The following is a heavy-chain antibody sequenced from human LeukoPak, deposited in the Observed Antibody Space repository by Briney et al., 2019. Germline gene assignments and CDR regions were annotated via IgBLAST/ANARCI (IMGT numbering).Heavy chain of an antibody. CDR1: GFSFSNYA. V-gene: IGHV3-23*01. J-gene: IGHJ5*01. D-gene: IGHD1-14*01. Sequence: PGGSLRLSCAASGFSFSNYAMTWVRQAPGKGLEWVSSISGSGGTTYYADSVKGRFTISRDNSKNTLYLQMNSLRVEDTAVYYCANDLPGKVWFDSWGQGTLVTVSS. CDR3: ANDLPGKVWFDS. CDR2: ISGSGGTT.